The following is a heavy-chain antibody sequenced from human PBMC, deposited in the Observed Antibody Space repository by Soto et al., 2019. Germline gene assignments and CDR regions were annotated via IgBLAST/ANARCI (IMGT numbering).Heavy chain of an antibody. V-gene: IGHV3-11*01. D-gene: IGHD5-18*01. CDR1: GFTFSDYY. Sequence: GGSLRLSCAASGFTFSDYYMSWIRQAPGKGLEWISYITSSGTTIYYAASVKGRFTISRDNAKNSLYLEMDSLRAEDTAVYYCAAGYLYLSYFGFWRQGTLVTVSS. CDR2: ITSSGTTI. CDR3: AAGYLYLSYFGF. J-gene: IGHJ4*02.